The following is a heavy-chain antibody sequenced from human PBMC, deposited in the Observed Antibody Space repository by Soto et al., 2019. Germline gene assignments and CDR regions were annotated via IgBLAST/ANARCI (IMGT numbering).Heavy chain of an antibody. D-gene: IGHD2-2*01. CDR2: MSYDGFNK. J-gene: IGHJ4*02. V-gene: IGHV3-30*18. Sequence: QVQLVESGGGVVQPGRSLRLSCAASGFTFSNYGMHWVRQAPGKGLEWVSIMSYDGFNKLSADSVKGRFTISRDNSKNPLYLQMDTLRAEDTAVYSCTNDVYCSTTGCLTNIVHCWGQGPLVTVSS. CDR1: GFTFSNYG. CDR3: TNDVYCSTTGCLTNIVHC.